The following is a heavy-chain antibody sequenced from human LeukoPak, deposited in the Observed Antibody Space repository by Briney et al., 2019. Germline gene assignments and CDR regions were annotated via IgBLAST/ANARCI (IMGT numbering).Heavy chain of an antibody. V-gene: IGHV1-2*02. CDR2: INPNSGGT. J-gene: IGHJ2*01. D-gene: IGHD6-13*01. CDR1: GYTFTGYY. CDR3: ARDLGIAAAAAHWYFDL. Sequence: ASVKVSCEASGYTFTGYYMHWVRQAPGQGLEWMGWINPNSGGTNYAQKFQGRFTMTRDTSISTAYMELSRLRSDDTAVYYCARDLGIAAAAAHWYFDLWGRGTLVTVSS.